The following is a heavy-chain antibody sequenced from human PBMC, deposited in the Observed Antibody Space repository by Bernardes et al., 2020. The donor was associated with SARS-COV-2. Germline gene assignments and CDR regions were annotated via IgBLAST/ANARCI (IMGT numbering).Heavy chain of an antibody. Sequence: GGSLRLSCAASGFTFSSYSMNWVRQAPGKGLEWVSSISSSSSYIYYADSVKGRFTIYRDNAKNSLYLQMNSLRAEDTAVYYCARLGETIFGVVTTAYYYGMDVWGKGTTVTVSS. CDR2: ISSSSSYI. D-gene: IGHD3-3*01. V-gene: IGHV3-21*01. CDR1: GFTFSSYS. J-gene: IGHJ6*04. CDR3: ARLGETIFGVVTTAYYYGMDV.